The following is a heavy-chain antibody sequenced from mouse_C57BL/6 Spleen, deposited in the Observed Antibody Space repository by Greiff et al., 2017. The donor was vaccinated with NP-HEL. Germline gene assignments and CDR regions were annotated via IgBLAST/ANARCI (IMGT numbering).Heavy chain of an antibody. CDR3: AREQLRLLFAY. CDR1: GYTFTSYW. V-gene: IGHV1-59*01. CDR2: IDPSDSYT. D-gene: IGHD3-2*02. Sequence: QVQLQQPGAELVRPGTSVKLSCKASGYTFTSYWMHWVKQRPGQGLEWIGVIDPSDSYTNYNQKFKGKATLTVDTSSSTAYMQLSSLTSEDSAVYYCAREQLRLLFAYWGQGTLVTVSA. J-gene: IGHJ3*01.